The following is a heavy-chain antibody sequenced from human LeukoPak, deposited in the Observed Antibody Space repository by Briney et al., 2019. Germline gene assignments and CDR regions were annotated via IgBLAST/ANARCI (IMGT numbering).Heavy chain of an antibody. V-gene: IGHV3-49*04. Sequence: PGGSLRLXCTASGFTFGDYAMSWVRQAPGKGLEWVGFIRSKAYGVTTEYAASVKGRFTISRDDSKSIAYLQMNSLKTEDTAVYYCTSENDVLRFLEWLLPTDYWGQGTLVTVSS. J-gene: IGHJ4*02. CDR3: TSENDVLRFLEWLLPTDY. D-gene: IGHD3-3*01. CDR1: GFTFGDYA. CDR2: IRSKAYGVTT.